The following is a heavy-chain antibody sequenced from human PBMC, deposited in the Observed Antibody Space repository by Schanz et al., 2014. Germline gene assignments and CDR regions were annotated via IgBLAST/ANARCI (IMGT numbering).Heavy chain of an antibody. CDR1: GFTFITYT. J-gene: IGHJ4*02. D-gene: IGHD3-22*01. CDR3: AKDPSHGDYDYYFDY. Sequence: EVLLVESGGGLVKPGGSLRLSCEASGFTFITYTMNWVRQAPGKGLEWVSALSGSGGSTYYADSVKGRFTISRDNSKNTLYLQMNSLRAEDTAVYYCAKDPSHGDYDYYFDYWGQGTLVTVSS. V-gene: IGHV3-23*04. CDR2: LSGSGGST.